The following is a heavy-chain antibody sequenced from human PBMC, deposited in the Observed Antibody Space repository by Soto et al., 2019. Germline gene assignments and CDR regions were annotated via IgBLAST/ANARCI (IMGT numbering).Heavy chain of an antibody. CDR1: GFTFSSHV. Sequence: QVQLVESGGGVVQPGGSLRLSCAASGFTFSSHVMHWVRQAPGKGLEWVGVIWYDGNHYYGDSVKGRVTTTRENYKNTLCLQMGGTRVEDTAVYYCAEDQWAGGHYCDYWGQGTLVTVCS. D-gene: IGHD1-26*01. CDR2: IWYDGNH. V-gene: IGHV3-33*06. J-gene: IGHJ4*02. CDR3: AEDQWAGGHYCDY.